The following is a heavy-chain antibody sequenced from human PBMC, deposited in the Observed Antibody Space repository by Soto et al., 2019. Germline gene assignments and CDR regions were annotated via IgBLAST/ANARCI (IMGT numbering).Heavy chain of an antibody. D-gene: IGHD2-15*01. CDR1: GGSLSTNP. J-gene: IGHJ4*02. V-gene: IGHV1-69*06. CDR2: TGSGTGPG. CDR3: ARRASGGFYRFFDS. Sequence: SVKVSCKASGGSLSTNPISWVRQAPGQGLEWMGGTGSGTGPGNHAQKFQGRLTVTADKSTSTVYMELTNLSSGDTAVYYCARRASGGFYRFFDSWGQGTLVTVSS.